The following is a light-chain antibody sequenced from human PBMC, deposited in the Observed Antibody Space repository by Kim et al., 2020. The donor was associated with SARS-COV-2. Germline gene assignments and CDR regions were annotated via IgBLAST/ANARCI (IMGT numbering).Light chain of an antibody. CDR1: QSISSY. J-gene: IGKJ2*01. V-gene: IGKV1-39*01. CDR2: AAS. CDR3: QQSYSTHPRT. Sequence: DIQMTQSPSSLSASVGDRVTITCRASQSISSYLNWYQQKPGKAPKLLIYAASSLQSGVPSRFSGSGSGTDFTLTISSLQPEDFATYYCQQSYSTHPRTFGQGTKLEI.